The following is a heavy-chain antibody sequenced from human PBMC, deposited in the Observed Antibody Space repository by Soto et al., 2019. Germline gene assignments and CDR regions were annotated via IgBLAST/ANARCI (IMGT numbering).Heavy chain of an antibody. V-gene: IGHV1-58*01. Sequence: QMQLVQSGPEVKKPGTSVKVSCKASGFTFTSSAVQWVRQARGLRLEWIGWIVVGSGNTNYAQKFQERVTITRDMSTSTAYMELSSLRSEDTAVYYCAADLHPPSTDYWGQGTLVTVSS. CDR3: AADLHPPSTDY. CDR2: IVVGSGNT. J-gene: IGHJ4*02. CDR1: GFTFTSSA.